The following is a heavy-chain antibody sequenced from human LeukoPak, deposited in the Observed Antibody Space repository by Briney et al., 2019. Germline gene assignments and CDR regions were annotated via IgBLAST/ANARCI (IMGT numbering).Heavy chain of an antibody. CDR2: ITSSSSAI. V-gene: IGHV3-48*04. CDR1: GLTFTSYS. CDR3: ATMTHFDY. Sequence: GGSLRLSCAASGLTFTSYSMNWVRQAPGKGLEWISYITSSSSAIYYADSVKGRFTISRDNAKKSLYLQMNSLRAEDTAVYYCATMTHFDYWGQGTLVTVSS. J-gene: IGHJ4*02.